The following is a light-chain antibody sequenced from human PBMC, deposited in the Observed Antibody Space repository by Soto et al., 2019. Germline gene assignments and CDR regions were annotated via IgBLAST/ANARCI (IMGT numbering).Light chain of an antibody. V-gene: IGKV3-11*01. J-gene: IGKJ4*01. CDR1: HSVGTN. CDR2: YAS. Sequence: EVVLTQYQATLSLSPVHRANLSGRASHSVGTNLMWYQQKPGQPPRLLISYASNRATGIPGRFSGGGSGTDFTLTISSLEPEEFAVDDCQQRNYWLSVGGGTKVDIK. CDR3: QQRNYWLS.